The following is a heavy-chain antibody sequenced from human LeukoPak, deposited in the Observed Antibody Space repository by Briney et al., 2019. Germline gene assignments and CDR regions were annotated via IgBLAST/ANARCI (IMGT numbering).Heavy chain of an antibody. Sequence: GGSLRLSCAASGLTFSSYAMSWVRQAPGKGLEWVSGISARGGSTYNADLVKGRFTISKDNSKNTLYLQMNSLRAEDTAIYYCANGRLFKGLLNYWGQGTLVTVSS. J-gene: IGHJ4*02. V-gene: IGHV3-23*01. CDR3: ANGRLFKGLLNY. D-gene: IGHD3-22*01. CDR1: GLTFSSYA. CDR2: ISARGGST.